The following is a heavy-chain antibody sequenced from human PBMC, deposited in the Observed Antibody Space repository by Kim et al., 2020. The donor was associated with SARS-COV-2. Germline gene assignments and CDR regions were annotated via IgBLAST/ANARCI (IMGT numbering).Heavy chain of an antibody. CDR3: ARDPFLTAVLTQGGIDS. CDR2: ITASGSST. J-gene: IGHJ4*02. Sequence: GGSLRLSCAASGFMFSDYAMSWVRQAPGKGLEWVSTITASGSSTFYADSVKGRFSISRDNSRNILNLQINSLRAEDMALYYCARDPFLTAVLTQGGIDSWGQGILVTVPP. V-gene: IGHV3-23*01. CDR1: GFMFSDYA. D-gene: IGHD3-9*01.